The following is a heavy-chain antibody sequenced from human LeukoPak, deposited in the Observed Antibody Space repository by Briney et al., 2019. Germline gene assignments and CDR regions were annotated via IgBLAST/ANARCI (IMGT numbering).Heavy chain of an antibody. CDR3: TRVGYIDEGIDY. J-gene: IGHJ4*02. Sequence: GGSLTLSCLASGFPLSSYWMTWVRQAPGRGREWVANIKQDGSKKSYVDSVKGRFTISRDSAKNSLYLLMNSLRAEDTAIYYCTRVGYIDEGIDYWGQGTLVTVSS. D-gene: IGHD5-24*01. V-gene: IGHV3-7*04. CDR1: GFPLSSYW. CDR2: IKQDGSKK.